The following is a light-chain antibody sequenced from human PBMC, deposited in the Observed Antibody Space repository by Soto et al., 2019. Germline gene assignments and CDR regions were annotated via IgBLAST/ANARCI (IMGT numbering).Light chain of an antibody. Sequence: QSALTQPASVSGSPGQSITISCTGTRSDVGGYNYVSWYQQNPGKAPKLMIYAVSNRPSGVSNRISGSKSSNTASLTISGLQAEDEADYYCSSYTSDSTWVFGGGTKLTVL. J-gene: IGLJ3*02. CDR3: SSYTSDSTWV. V-gene: IGLV2-14*01. CDR1: RSDVGGYNY. CDR2: AVS.